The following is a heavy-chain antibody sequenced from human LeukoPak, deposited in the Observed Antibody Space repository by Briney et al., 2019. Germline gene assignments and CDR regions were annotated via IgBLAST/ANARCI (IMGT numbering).Heavy chain of an antibody. CDR1: GFTFSSYN. J-gene: IGHJ6*04. Sequence: GGSLRLSCAASGFTFSSYNMNWVRQAPGKGLKWVSSTTSSSSYIYYADSVKGRFTISRDNAKNSLYLQMNSLRAEDTAGYYCAELGITMIGGVWGKGTTVTISS. V-gene: IGHV3-21*01. D-gene: IGHD3-10*02. CDR2: TTSSSSYI. CDR3: AELGITMIGGV.